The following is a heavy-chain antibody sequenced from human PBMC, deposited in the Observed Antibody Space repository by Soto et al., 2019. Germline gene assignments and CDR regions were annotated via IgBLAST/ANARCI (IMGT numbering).Heavy chain of an antibody. J-gene: IGHJ5*02. CDR3: ASSKRGYSYGYPWFDP. CDR1: GGSISSSSYY. CDR2: IYYSGST. D-gene: IGHD5-18*01. V-gene: IGHV4-39*01. Sequence: PSETLSLTCPVSGGSISSSSYYWGWIRQPPGKGLEWIGSIYYSGSTYYNPSLKSRVTISVDTSKNQFSLKLSSVTAADTAVYYCASSKRGYSYGYPWFDPWGQGTLVTVSS.